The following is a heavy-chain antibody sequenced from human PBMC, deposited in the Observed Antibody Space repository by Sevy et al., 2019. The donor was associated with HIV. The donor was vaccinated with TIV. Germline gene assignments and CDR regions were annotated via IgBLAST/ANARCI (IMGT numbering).Heavy chain of an antibody. CDR2: IKQAGSVK. D-gene: IGHD3-10*01. V-gene: IGHV3-7*01. J-gene: IGHJ4*02. Sequence: GGSLRLSCAVSGFSISDYWVTWVRQAPGKGLEWVANIKQAGSVKKYLDSVRGGFTISRENAKNSGYLEVNSLGAEDTAVDYCAGELGGSGSMWGQGTLVTVSS. CDR3: AGELGGSGSM. CDR1: GFSISDYW.